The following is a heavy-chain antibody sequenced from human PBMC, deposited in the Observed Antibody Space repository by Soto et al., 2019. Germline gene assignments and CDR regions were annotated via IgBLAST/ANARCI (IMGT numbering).Heavy chain of an antibody. CDR2: IKTDGYAA. CDR1: GFAFDIHW. J-gene: IGHJ4*02. D-gene: IGHD6-19*01. CDR3: VRESGVAADC. V-gene: IGHV3-74*01. Sequence: ESGGVLVQPGGSLRLSCVASGFAFDIHWMHWDRQAPGEGLVWVSRIKTDGYAAAYADSVKGRFTISRDNTKNTVYLQMNSLRAEDTAVYFCVRESGVAADCWGQGTLVTVSS.